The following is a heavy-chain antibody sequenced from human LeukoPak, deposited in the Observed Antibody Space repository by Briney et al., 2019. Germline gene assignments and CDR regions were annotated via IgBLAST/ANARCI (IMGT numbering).Heavy chain of an antibody. CDR2: INPNSGGT. Sequence: ASVKVSCKASGYNFTGHYIHWVRQAPGQGLEWMGFINPNSGGTNYAQKFQGRVTMTRDTSITTAYMELRRVTSDDTAVYYCARVGHTSGWDFDYWGQGTLVTVSS. CDR3: ARVGHTSGWDFDY. D-gene: IGHD6-19*01. J-gene: IGHJ4*02. CDR1: GYNFTGHY. V-gene: IGHV1-2*02.